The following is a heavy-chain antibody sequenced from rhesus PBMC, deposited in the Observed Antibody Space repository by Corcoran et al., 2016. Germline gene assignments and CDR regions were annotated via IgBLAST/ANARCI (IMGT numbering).Heavy chain of an antibody. V-gene: IGHV4-65*02. CDR2: ISGSSGST. Sequence: QVQLQESGPGLVKPSETLSLTCAVSGGSISSSNWWSWIRQPPGKGLEWIGYISGSSGSTYYNPSLKSRVTISKDTSKNQFSLKLSSVTAADTAVYYCARRSTVAAPGYWGQGVLVTVSS. CDR1: GGSISSSNW. D-gene: IGHD4-29*01. J-gene: IGHJ4*01. CDR3: ARRSTVAAPGY.